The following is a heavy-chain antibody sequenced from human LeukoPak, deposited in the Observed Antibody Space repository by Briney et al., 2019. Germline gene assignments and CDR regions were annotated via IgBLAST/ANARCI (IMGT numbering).Heavy chain of an antibody. Sequence: PSETLSLTCTVSGGSVSSGSYYWSWIRQPPGKGLEWIGYIYCSGSTNYNPSLKSRVTISVDPSKNQFSLKLSSVTAADTAVYYCASSSRPYGMDVWGQGTTVTVSS. CDR1: GGSVSSGSYY. J-gene: IGHJ6*02. CDR3: ASSSRPYGMDV. V-gene: IGHV4-61*01. CDR2: IYCSGST.